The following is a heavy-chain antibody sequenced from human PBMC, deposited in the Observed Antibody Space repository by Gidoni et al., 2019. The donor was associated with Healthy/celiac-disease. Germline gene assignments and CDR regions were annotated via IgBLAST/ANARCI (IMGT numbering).Heavy chain of an antibody. CDR1: GGTFSSYA. CDR2: IIPICGTA. V-gene: IGHV1-69*01. Sequence: QVQLVQSGAEVKKPGSSVKVSCKASGGTFSSYAISWVRQAPGQGLEWMGGIIPICGTANYAQKFQGRGTITADESTSTAYMELSSLRSEDTAVYYCARASYYGSGSYYNDLDYWGQGTLVTVSS. CDR3: ARASYYGSGSYYNDLDY. J-gene: IGHJ4*02. D-gene: IGHD3-10*01.